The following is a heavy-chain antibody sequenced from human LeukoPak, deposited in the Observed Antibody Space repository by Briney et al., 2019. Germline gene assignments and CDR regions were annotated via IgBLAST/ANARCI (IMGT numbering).Heavy chain of an antibody. CDR1: GYTFTVYY. V-gene: IGHV1-2*02. J-gene: IGHJ4*02. CDR2: INPNSGGT. D-gene: IGHD6-13*01. CDR3: AREFHSSSRYNY. Sequence: GASVNLSYNASGYTFTVYYMHWVRQAPGQGLEWMGWINPNSGGTNYAQKFQGRVTMTRDTSISTAYMELSRLRSDDTAVYYCAREFHSSSRYNYWGQGTLVTVSS.